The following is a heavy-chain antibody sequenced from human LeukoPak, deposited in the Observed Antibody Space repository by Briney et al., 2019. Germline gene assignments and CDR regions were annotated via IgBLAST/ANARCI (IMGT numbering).Heavy chain of an antibody. Sequence: SETLSLTCTVSGGSISSYYWSWIRQPAGKGLEWIGRIYTSGSTNYNPSLKSRVTMSVDTSKNQFSLKLSSVTAADTAVYYCAKVLDRSVLWFGEFPYGMDVWGQGTTVTVSS. CDR3: AKVLDRSVLWFGEFPYGMDV. CDR1: GGSISSYY. D-gene: IGHD3-10*01. V-gene: IGHV4-4*07. J-gene: IGHJ6*02. CDR2: IYTSGST.